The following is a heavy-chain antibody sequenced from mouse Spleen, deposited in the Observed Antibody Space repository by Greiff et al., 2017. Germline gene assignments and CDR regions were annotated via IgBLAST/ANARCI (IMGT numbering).Heavy chain of an antibody. J-gene: IGHJ2*01. D-gene: IGHD1-1*01. CDR1: GYAFSSSW. V-gene: IGHV1-82*01. CDR3: GRLYYGRSYYFDY. Sequence: QVQLQQSGPELVKPGASVKISCKASGYAFSSSWMNWVKQRPGKGLEWIGRIYPGDGDTNYNGNFKGKATLTADKSSSPAYMQHSSLTSEDSAVYFCGRLYYGRSYYFDYWGQGTTVTVSS. CDR2: IYPGDGDT.